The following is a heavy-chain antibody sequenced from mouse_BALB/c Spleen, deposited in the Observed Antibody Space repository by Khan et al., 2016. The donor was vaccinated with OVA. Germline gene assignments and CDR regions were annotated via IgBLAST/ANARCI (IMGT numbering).Heavy chain of an antibody. Sequence: VQLQQSGTVLARPGASVKMSCKASGYTFSSYWMHWVKQRPGQGLEWIGTIYPGNSDTNYNQKFKGKAKLTAVTSTSTAYMELNNLTNEDAAVYYWTRKGLGNYEIWDYWGQSTTLTVSS. CDR3: TRKGLGNYEIWDY. V-gene: IGHV1-5*01. D-gene: IGHD2-1*01. J-gene: IGHJ2*01. CDR1: GYTFSSYW. CDR2: IYPGNSDT.